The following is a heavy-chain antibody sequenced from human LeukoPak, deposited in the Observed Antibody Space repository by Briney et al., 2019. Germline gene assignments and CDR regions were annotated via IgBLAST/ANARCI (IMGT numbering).Heavy chain of an antibody. V-gene: IGHV3-48*03. Sequence: GGSLRLSCAASGFTFSSYKMNWVRQAPGKGLEWVSYISSSGSTIYYADSVKGRFTISRDNAKNSLYLQMNSLRAEDTAVYYCARELVYYYDSSGYYKRGYFDYWGQGTLVTVSS. D-gene: IGHD3-22*01. CDR1: GFTFSSYK. J-gene: IGHJ4*02. CDR2: ISSSGSTI. CDR3: ARELVYYYDSSGYYKRGYFDY.